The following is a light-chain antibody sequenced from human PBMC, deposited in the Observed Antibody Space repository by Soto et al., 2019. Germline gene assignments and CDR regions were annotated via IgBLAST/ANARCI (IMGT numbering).Light chain of an antibody. CDR1: SSDVGGSNY. CDR2: EVS. V-gene: IGLV2-8*01. CDR3: NLYTGTNIF. J-gene: IGLJ2*01. Sequence: QSALTQPPSASGSPGQSVTISCTGTSSDVGGSNYVSWYQQHPGRAPKLLIYEVSKRPSGVPDRFSGSKSGNTASLTVSGLQAEDEADYYCNLYTGTNIFFGGGTQLTVL.